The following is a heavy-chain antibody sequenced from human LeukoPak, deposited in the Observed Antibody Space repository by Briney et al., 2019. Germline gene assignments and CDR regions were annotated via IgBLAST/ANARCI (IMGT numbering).Heavy chain of an antibody. Sequence: ASVKASCKASGYTFTSYDINWVRQATGQGLEWMGWMNPNSGNTGYAQKFQGRVTITRNTSISTAYMELSSLRSEDTAVYYCARRVPYSSSWYVFDYWGQGTLVTVSS. CDR1: GYTFTSYD. D-gene: IGHD6-13*01. CDR3: ARRVPYSSSWYVFDY. CDR2: MNPNSGNT. J-gene: IGHJ4*02. V-gene: IGHV1-8*03.